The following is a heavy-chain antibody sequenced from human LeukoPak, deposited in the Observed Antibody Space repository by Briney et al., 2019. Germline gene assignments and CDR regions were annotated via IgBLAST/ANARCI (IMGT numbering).Heavy chain of an antibody. CDR2: IKQDRSEK. V-gene: IGHV3-7*01. CDR3: ARGLSGYASSLGY. D-gene: IGHD6-6*01. J-gene: IGHJ4*02. CDR1: GFTFSNYW. Sequence: PGGSLRLSCAASGFTFSNYWMNWVRQAPGKGLEWVANIKQDRSEKYYVDSVKGRFTISRDNGKNSLYLQMNSLRAEDTAVYYCARGLSGYASSLGYWGQGTLVTVSA.